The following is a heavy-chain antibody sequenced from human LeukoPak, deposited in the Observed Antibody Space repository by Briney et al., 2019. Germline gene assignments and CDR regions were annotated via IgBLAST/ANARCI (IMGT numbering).Heavy chain of an antibody. CDR1: GYSVSSYY. CDR3: ASSPPGTEYFHH. V-gene: IGHV4-59*08. Sequence: SSETLSLTCTVSGYSVSSYYWSWIRQPPGKGLEWIGYINYSGSTNYNPSLKSRVTISGDTSKNQFSLKLSSVTAADTAVYYCASSPPGTEYFHHWGQGTLVTVSS. CDR2: INYSGST. J-gene: IGHJ1*01.